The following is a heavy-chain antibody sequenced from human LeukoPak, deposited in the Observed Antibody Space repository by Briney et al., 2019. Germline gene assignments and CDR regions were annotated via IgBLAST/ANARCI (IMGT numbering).Heavy chain of an antibody. CDR3: ASSRGFDY. CDR2: MKQDGGEK. D-gene: IGHD3-10*01. CDR1: GFTFSTYW. J-gene: IGHJ4*02. V-gene: IGHV3-7*03. Sequence: GGSLRLSCAASGFTFSTYWMSWVRQAPGKGLEWVANMKQDGGEKYYVDSVKGRFTISRDNAKNSLYLQMNSLRVEDTAIYYCASSRGFDYWGQGALVTVSS.